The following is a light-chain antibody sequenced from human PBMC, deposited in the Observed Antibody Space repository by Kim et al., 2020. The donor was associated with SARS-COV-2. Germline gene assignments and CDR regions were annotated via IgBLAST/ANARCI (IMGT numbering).Light chain of an antibody. J-gene: IGKJ1*01. CDR2: AAS. V-gene: IGKV1-8*01. CDR3: QQYYSYPWT. CDR1: QGISSY. Sequence: AIRITQPPSSLSASTGDRVTITCRASQGISSYLAWYQQKPGKAPKLLIYAASTLQSGVPSRFSGSGSGTDFTLTISCLQSEDFATYYCQQYYSYPWTFGQGTKVDIK.